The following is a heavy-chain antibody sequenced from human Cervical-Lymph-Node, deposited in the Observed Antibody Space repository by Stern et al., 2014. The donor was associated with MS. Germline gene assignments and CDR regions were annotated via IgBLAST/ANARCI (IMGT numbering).Heavy chain of an antibody. CDR1: GDSITGSYW. CDR3: ARDPHYGDYAEGFDY. J-gene: IGHJ4*02. Sequence: QLQLQESGPGLVKPSETLSLTCAVSGDSITGSYWWSWVRQPPGKGLEWIGEINHSGSTNYNPSLKSRVTISVDPSKTQFSLKLSSVTAADTAVYYCARDPHYGDYAEGFDYWGQGTLVTVSS. V-gene: IGHV4-4*02. CDR2: INHSGST. D-gene: IGHD4-17*01.